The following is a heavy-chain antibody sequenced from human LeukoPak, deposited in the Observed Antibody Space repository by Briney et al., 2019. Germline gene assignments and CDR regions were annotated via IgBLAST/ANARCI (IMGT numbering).Heavy chain of an antibody. CDR3: ATNHYDSSGYYGY. CDR1: GYTFTSYA. J-gene: IGHJ4*02. Sequence: ASVKVSCKASGYTFTSYAMNWVRQAPGQGLEWMGWINTNTGNPTYGQGFHGRFVFSLDTSLSTAYLQISSLKAEDTAVYYCATNHYDSSGYYGYWGQGTLVTVSS. CDR2: INTNTGNP. D-gene: IGHD3-22*01. V-gene: IGHV7-4-1*02.